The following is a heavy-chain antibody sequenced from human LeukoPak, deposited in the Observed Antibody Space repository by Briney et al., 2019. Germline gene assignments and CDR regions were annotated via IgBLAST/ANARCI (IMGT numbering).Heavy chain of an antibody. CDR3: AREVSEGFDF. Sequence: GGSLRLSCAASGFTFSADVMNWIRQAPGKGLEWVSSFGTRSTSIYHAGSVKGRFAISRDNAKNLLYLQMNSLRAEDTALYYCAREVSEGFDFWGQGTLVTVSS. CDR2: FGTRSTSI. J-gene: IGHJ4*02. D-gene: IGHD3-22*01. CDR1: GFTFSADV. V-gene: IGHV3-21*01.